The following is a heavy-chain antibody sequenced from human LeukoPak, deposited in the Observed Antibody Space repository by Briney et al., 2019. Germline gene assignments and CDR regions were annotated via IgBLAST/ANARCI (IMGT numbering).Heavy chain of an antibody. Sequence: PSETLSLTCTVSNYSISIGYYWGWIRQPPGKGLKWIGSIYHSGSTDYNPSLKSRVTISVDTSKNQFSLKLNSVTAADTAVYFCVRDIQLWSNNYFDYWGQGTLVTVSS. CDR1: NYSISIGYY. CDR3: VRDIQLWSNNYFDY. J-gene: IGHJ4*02. V-gene: IGHV4-38-2*02. D-gene: IGHD5-18*01. CDR2: IYHSGST.